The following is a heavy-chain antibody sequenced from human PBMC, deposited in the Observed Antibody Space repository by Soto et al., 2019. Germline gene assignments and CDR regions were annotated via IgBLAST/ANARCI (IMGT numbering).Heavy chain of an antibody. V-gene: IGHV3-33*01. CDR3: ARDPLKYYDFWSGYDY. D-gene: IGHD3-3*01. Sequence: QVQLVESGGGVVQPGRSLRLSCAASGFTFSSYGMHWVRQAPGKGLEWVAVIWYDGSNKYYADSVKGRFTISRDNSKNTLYLQMNSLRAEDTAVYYCARDPLKYYDFWSGYDYWGQGTLVTVSS. CDR1: GFTFSSYG. CDR2: IWYDGSNK. J-gene: IGHJ4*02.